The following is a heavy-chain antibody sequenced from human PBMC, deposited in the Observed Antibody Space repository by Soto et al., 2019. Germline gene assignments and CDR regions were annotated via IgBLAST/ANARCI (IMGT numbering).Heavy chain of an antibody. D-gene: IGHD6-13*01. CDR1: GYSFTSYW. V-gene: IGHV5-51*01. CDR3: ASQAKYSSSWAPDYGMDV. J-gene: IGHJ6*02. Sequence: GESLKISCKGSGYSFTSYWIGWVRQMPGKGLEWMGIIYPGDSDTRYSPSFQGQVTISADKSISTAYLQWSSLKASDTAMYYCASQAKYSSSWAPDYGMDVWGQGTTVTVSS. CDR2: IYPGDSDT.